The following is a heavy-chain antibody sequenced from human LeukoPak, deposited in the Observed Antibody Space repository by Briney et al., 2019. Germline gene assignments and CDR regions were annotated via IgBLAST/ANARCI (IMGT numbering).Heavy chain of an antibody. V-gene: IGHV3-64*01. CDR2: ISSNGGST. J-gene: IGHJ5*02. CDR1: GFTFSSYA. D-gene: IGHD6-6*01. Sequence: GGSLRLSCAASGFTFSSYAMHWVRQAPGKGLEYVSAISSNGGSTYYANSVKGRFTISRDNSKNTLYLQMGSLRAEDMAVYYCAREYSSSSGWFDPWGQGTLVTVSS. CDR3: AREYSSSSGWFDP.